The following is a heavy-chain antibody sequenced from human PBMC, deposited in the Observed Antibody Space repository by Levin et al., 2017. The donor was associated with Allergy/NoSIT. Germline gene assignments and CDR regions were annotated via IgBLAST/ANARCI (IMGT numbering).Heavy chain of an antibody. CDR1: AFTFNSYA. CDR2: ISGSGGRT. CDR3: PRDDQSYDTSGYYD. V-gene: IGHV3-23*01. D-gene: IGHD3-22*01. J-gene: IGHJ4*02. Sequence: GGSLRLSCEASAFTFNSYAMTWVRQTPRKGLEWVSSISGSGGRTYYADSVKGRFTISRDNSKKTLYLQMNSLRAEDTALYYCPRDDQSYDTSGYYDWGQGTLVTVSS.